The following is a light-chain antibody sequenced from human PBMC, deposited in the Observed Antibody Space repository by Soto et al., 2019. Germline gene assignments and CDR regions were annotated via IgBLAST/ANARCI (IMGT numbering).Light chain of an antibody. CDR3: FSYTTSSTLV. CDR2: EVS. J-gene: IGLJ3*02. V-gene: IGLV2-14*01. Sequence: QSVLPQPASVSGSPGQSITLPCTGTSSDVGGYNYVSWYQQHPAKAPKLMIYEVSNRPSGVSHRFSGSKSGNTASLTISGLQAEDEADYYCFSYTTSSTLVFGGGTKVTVL. CDR1: SSDVGGYNY.